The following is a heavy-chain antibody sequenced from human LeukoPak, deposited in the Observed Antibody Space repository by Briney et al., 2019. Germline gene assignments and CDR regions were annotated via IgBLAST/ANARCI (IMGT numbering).Heavy chain of an antibody. D-gene: IGHD3-16*01. Sequence: GGALRLSCADSVVTFSVDMMRWGRDRPGEGVWRVVHIKQDGSEKYYVDSVKGRFTISRDNAKNSMYLQMNSLRAEDTAVYYCARAGDYIWGSTDAFDIWGQGTVVTVSS. CDR2: IKQDGSEK. CDR3: ARAGDYIWGSTDAFDI. J-gene: IGHJ3*02. V-gene: IGHV3-7*01. CDR1: VVTFSVDM.